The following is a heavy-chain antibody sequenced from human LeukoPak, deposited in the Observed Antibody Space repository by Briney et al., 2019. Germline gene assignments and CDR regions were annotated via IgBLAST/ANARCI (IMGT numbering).Heavy chain of an antibody. CDR3: ARDPYSSSWLDY. CDR1: GFTLSSYG. V-gene: IGHV3-30*04. D-gene: IGHD6-13*01. CDR2: ISYDGSNK. J-gene: IGHJ4*02. Sequence: GGSLRLSCAASGFTLSSYGMQWVRQAPGKGLEWVTVISYDGSNKYYAGSVKGRFTISRDNSKNTLYLQMNSLRAEDTAVYYCARDPYSSSWLDYWGQGTLVTVSS.